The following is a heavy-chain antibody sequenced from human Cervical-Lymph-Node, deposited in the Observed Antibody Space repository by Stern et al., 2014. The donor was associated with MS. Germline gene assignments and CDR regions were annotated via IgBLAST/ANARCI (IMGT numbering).Heavy chain of an antibody. Sequence: QVQLQESGPGLVKPSETLSLTCTVSGGPVSDYYWTWIRQRPGKGLEWIGYISDTGTTNYNPSLHSRVTITLDTSQNQVSLRLRSVTAADTAVYYCARDPSTTASDWFFDLWDRGSLVTVSS. V-gene: IGHV4-59*02. D-gene: IGHD2-21*02. J-gene: IGHJ2*01. CDR2: ISDTGTT. CDR3: ARDPSTTASDWFFDL. CDR1: GGPVSDYY.